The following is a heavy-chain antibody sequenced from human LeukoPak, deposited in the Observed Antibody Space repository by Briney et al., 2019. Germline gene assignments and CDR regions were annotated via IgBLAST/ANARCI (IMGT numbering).Heavy chain of an antibody. Sequence: PSETLSLTCAVYGGSFSGYYWSWIRQPPGKGLEWIGEINHSGSTNYNPSLKSQVTISVDTSKNQFSLKLSSVTAADTAVYYCAREHCSSTSCPEYFQHWGQGTLVTVSS. CDR3: AREHCSSTSCPEYFQH. J-gene: IGHJ1*01. CDR1: GGSFSGYY. CDR2: INHSGST. D-gene: IGHD2-2*01. V-gene: IGHV4-34*01.